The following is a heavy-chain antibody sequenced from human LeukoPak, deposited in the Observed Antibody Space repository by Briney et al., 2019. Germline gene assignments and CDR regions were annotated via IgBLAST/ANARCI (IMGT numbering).Heavy chain of an antibody. CDR2: INPSGGST. V-gene: IGHV1-46*03. CDR3: ARDLSRFLEWLSGWFDP. CDR1: GYTFTSYY. D-gene: IGHD3-3*01. J-gene: IGHJ5*02. Sequence: ASVKVSCKASGYTFTSYYMHWVRQAPRQGLEWMGIINPSGGSTSYAQKFQGRVTMTRDTSTSTVYMELSSLRSEDTAVYYCARDLSRFLEWLSGWFDPWGQGTLVTVSS.